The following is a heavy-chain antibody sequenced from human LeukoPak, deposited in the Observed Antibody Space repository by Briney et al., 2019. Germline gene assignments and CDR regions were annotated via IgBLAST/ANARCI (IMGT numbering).Heavy chain of an antibody. CDR2: MNPNSGNT. Sequence: ASVKVSCKASGYTFTSYDINWVRQATGQGLEWMGWMNPNSGNTGYAQKFQGRVTMTRNTSISPAYMELSSLRSEDTAVYYCARVLGYCSGTSCYSYDAFDIWGQGTMVTVSS. J-gene: IGHJ3*02. CDR3: ARVLGYCSGTSCYSYDAFDI. CDR1: GYTFTSYD. D-gene: IGHD2-2*01. V-gene: IGHV1-8*01.